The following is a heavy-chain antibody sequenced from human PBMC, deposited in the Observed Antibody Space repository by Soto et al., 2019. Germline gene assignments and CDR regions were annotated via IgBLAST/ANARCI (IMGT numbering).Heavy chain of an antibody. D-gene: IGHD2-15*01. CDR3: ARTGILPDPYGMDV. V-gene: IGHV1-69*01. CDR2: IIPIFGTA. CDR1: GGIFSSYD. Sequence: QVQLVQSGSEVKKPGSAVKVSCKASGGIFSSYDISWVRQAPGQGLEWMGGIIPIFGTAKYAQKFQGRVTITADESASTAYMEVRSLRFEDTAVYYCARTGILPDPYGMDVWGQGTTVTVSS. J-gene: IGHJ6*02.